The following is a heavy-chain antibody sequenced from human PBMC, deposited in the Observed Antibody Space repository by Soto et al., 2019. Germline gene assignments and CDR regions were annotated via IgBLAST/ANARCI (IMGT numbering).Heavy chain of an antibody. J-gene: IGHJ1*01. CDR1: GYTFTSYW. D-gene: IGHD6-13*01. CDR2: IYPSDSDT. V-gene: IGHV5-51*01. Sequence: ESLKISCKGSGYTFTSYWIGWVRQMPGKGLEWMGIIYPSDSDTRYSPSFQGQVTMSVDKSISTAYLQWSSLKASDTATYYCARLLYSSTWEEYFQHWGQGTLVTVSS. CDR3: ARLLYSSTWEEYFQH.